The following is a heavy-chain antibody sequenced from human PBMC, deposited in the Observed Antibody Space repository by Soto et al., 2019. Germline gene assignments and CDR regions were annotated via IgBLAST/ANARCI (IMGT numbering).Heavy chain of an antibody. CDR2: IIPDVAIT. Sequence: QVQLVQSGAEVKRPGSSVKVSCSASGDTFASYGISWVRQAPGQGLEWLGGIIPDVAITKFAQKFQDRITFTSDSSSSTTYMDRSSLSSDDTAVYYCARAKFNLQRDGSTFTTHFVLWGPGTPVTVS. J-gene: IGHJ4*02. CDR1: GDTFASYG. D-gene: IGHD1-1*01. V-gene: IGHV1-69*17. CDR3: ARAKFNLQRDGSTFTTHFVL.